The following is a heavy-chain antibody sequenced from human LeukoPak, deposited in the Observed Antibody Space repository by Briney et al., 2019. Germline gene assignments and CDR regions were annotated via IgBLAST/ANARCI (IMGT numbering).Heavy chain of an antibody. Sequence: VASVKVSCKASGGTFSSYAISWVRQAPGQGLEWMGRINPNSGDTNYAQKFQGRVTMTRDTSLSTAYMELSRLRSDDTAVYYCARDYCSSTSCLFDYWGQGTLVTVSS. J-gene: IGHJ4*02. V-gene: IGHV1-2*06. CDR1: GGTFSSYA. CDR3: ARDYCSSTSCLFDY. D-gene: IGHD2-2*01. CDR2: INPNSGDT.